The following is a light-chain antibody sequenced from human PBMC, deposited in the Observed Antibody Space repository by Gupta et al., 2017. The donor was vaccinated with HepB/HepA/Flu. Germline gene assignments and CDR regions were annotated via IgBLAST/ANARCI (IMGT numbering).Light chain of an antibody. CDR2: KAS. Sequence: DIKITQCTSTLSASVGDRVTIPCRASQSINSSLAWYQQKPGQAPKLLIYKASTVERGIPSRFSGRGSGTEFTLTISSLQPDYFATYYCQQYDSYPNTFGHGTKVDIK. CDR3: QQYDSYPNT. V-gene: IGKV1-5*03. CDR1: QSINSS. J-gene: IGKJ3*01.